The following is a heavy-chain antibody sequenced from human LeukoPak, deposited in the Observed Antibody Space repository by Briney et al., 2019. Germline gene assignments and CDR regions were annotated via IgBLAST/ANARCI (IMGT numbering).Heavy chain of an antibody. J-gene: IGHJ4*02. D-gene: IGHD5/OR15-5a*01. CDR2: INPTSGGT. CDR3: ARLVGLSTTASY. CDR1: GYTFIGYY. Sequence: ASVKVSCKASGYTFIGYYLHWVRQAPGQGLEWMGWINPTSGGTNYAQKFQDRVTMTRDTSINTAYMELSRLRSDDTAVYYCARLVGLSTTASYWGQGTLVIVPS. V-gene: IGHV1-2*02.